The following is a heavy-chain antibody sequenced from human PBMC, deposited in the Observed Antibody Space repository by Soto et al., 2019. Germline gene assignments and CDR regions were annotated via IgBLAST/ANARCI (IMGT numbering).Heavy chain of an antibody. V-gene: IGHV1-69*02. CDR3: ASSYSNYALIDYYYYGMDV. D-gene: IGHD4-4*01. CDR2: IIAILGIT. Sequence: SVKVSCKASGGTFSSYTISWVRQAPGQGLEWMGRIIAILGITNYAQKFQGRVTITRDKSTSTAYMELSSLRSEDTAVYYCASSYSNYALIDYYYYGMDVWGQGTTVTVSS. CDR1: GGTFSSYT. J-gene: IGHJ6*02.